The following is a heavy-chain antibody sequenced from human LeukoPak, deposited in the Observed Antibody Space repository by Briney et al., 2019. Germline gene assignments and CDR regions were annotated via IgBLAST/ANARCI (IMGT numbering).Heavy chain of an antibody. Sequence: GASVKVSCKASGYTFTSHTIHWVRQAPGQSLEWMGWISVGNGDSKCSQEFQGRVTLTRDTSATTAYLEVSSLRPEDMAVYYCARERGIRDAFDFWGQGTMVTVSS. J-gene: IGHJ3*01. CDR3: ARERGIRDAFDF. V-gene: IGHV1-3*03. CDR1: GYTFTSHT. D-gene: IGHD1-14*01. CDR2: ISVGNGDS.